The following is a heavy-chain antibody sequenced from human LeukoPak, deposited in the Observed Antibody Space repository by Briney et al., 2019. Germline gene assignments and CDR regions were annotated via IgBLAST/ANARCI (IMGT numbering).Heavy chain of an antibody. CDR2: IYHSGST. Sequence: SETLSLTCTVSGYSISSGYYWGWIRQPPGKGLEWIGSIYHSGSTYYNPSLKSRVTISVDTSKNQFSLKLSSVTAADTAVNYCARAGKGAYYYYMDVWGKGTTVTVSS. CDR3: ARAGKGAYYYYMDV. CDR1: GYSISSGYY. V-gene: IGHV4-38-2*02. D-gene: IGHD1-26*01. J-gene: IGHJ6*03.